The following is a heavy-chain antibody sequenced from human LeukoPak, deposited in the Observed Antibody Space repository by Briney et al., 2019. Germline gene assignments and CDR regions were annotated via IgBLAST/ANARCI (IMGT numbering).Heavy chain of an antibody. Sequence: ASVKVPCKASGYTFTSYYMHWVRQAPGQGLEWMGIINPSGGSTSYAQKFQGRVTMTRDTSTSTVYMELSSLRSEDTAVYYCAREEWVDSSGYPIDYWGQGTLVTVSS. J-gene: IGHJ4*02. D-gene: IGHD3-22*01. CDR2: INPSGGST. V-gene: IGHV1-46*01. CDR3: AREEWVDSSGYPIDY. CDR1: GYTFTSYY.